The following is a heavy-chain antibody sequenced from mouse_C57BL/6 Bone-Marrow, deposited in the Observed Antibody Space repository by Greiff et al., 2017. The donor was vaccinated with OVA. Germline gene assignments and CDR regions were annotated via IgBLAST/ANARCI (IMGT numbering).Heavy chain of an antibody. CDR3: TTDYYGSSGAMDY. D-gene: IGHD1-1*01. Sequence: VQLQQSGAELVRPGASVKLSCTASGFNIKDYYMHWVKQRPEQGLEWIGRIDPEDGDTEYAPKFQGKATMTADTSSNTAYLQRSSLTSEDTAVYYCTTDYYGSSGAMDYWGQGTSVTVSS. CDR2: IDPEDGDT. V-gene: IGHV14-1*01. J-gene: IGHJ4*01. CDR1: GFNIKDYY.